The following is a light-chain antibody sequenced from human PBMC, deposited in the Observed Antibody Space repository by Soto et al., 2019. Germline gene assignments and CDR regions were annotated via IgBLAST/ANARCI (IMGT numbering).Light chain of an antibody. CDR1: SSDVGGYNY. CDR2: EVS. V-gene: IGLV2-14*01. J-gene: IGLJ1*01. Sequence: QSALTQPASVSGSPGQSITISCTGTSSDVGGYNYVSWYQQHPGKAPKLLIYEVSNRPSGVSNRFSGSKSGNTASLTISGLQAEYEADYYCSSYASIGTRVFGTGTKLTVL. CDR3: SSYASIGTRV.